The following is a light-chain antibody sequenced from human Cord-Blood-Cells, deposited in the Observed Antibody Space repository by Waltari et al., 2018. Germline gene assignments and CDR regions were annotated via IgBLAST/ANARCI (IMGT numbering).Light chain of an antibody. CDR1: QSVSSY. Sequence: EIVLTQSPATLSLSPGERATLSCRASQSVSSYLAWYQQKPGQAPRPLIYDASTRATGIPARFSSSGSGTDVTLTISSLEPEDFAVYYCQQRSNWPPLTFGGGTKVEIK. V-gene: IGKV3-11*01. CDR3: QQRSNWPPLT. CDR2: DAS. J-gene: IGKJ4*01.